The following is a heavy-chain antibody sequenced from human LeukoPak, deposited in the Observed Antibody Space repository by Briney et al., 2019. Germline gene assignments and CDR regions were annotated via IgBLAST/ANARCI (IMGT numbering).Heavy chain of an antibody. CDR2: FYPEDGET. V-gene: IGHV1-24*01. Sequence: ASVKVSCKVSGYTLTELSMHWVRQAPGKGLEWMGGFYPEDGETIYAQKFQGRVTMTEDTSTDTAYMELSSLRSEDTAVYYRATLVPIRGVIIVNPYYFDYWGQGTLVTVSS. J-gene: IGHJ4*02. CDR1: GYTLTELS. D-gene: IGHD3-10*01. CDR3: ATLVPIRGVIIVNPYYFDY.